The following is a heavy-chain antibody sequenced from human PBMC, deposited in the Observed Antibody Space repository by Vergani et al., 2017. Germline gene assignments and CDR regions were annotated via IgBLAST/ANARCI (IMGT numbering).Heavy chain of an antibody. D-gene: IGHD3-3*01. J-gene: IGHJ4*02. V-gene: IGHV3-23*01. CDR1: GFTFSSYA. CDR2: ISGRGGST. CDR3: ARGRRITIFGVVTYGYYFDY. Sequence: EVQLLESGGGLVQPGGSLRLSCAASGFTFSSYAMSWVRQAPGKGLEWVSAISGRGGSTYYADSVKGRLTISRDNSKNTLYLQMNSLRAEDTAVYYCARGRRITIFGVVTYGYYFDYWGQGTLVTVSS.